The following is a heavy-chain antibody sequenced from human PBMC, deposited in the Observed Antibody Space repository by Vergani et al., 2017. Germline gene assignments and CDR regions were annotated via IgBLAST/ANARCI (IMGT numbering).Heavy chain of an antibody. CDR3: ATVAVSSGTFDY. J-gene: IGHJ4*02. CDR1: GYTLTELS. CDR2: FDPEDGET. V-gene: IGHV1-24*01. Sequence: QVQLVQSGAEVKKPGASVQVSCKVSGYTLTELSMHWVRQAPGKGLEWMGGFDPEDGETMYAQKFHGRITMTEDTSTDTAYMELSSLRSEDTAVYYCATVAVSSGTFDYWGQGTLVTVSS. D-gene: IGHD6-19*01.